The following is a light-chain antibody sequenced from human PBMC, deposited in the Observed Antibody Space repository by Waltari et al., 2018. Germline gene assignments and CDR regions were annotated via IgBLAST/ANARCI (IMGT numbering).Light chain of an antibody. CDR1: SSNIGAGYD. V-gene: IGLV1-40*01. Sequence: QSVLTQPPSVSGAPGQRITISCTGTSSNIGAGYDLHWYLHLPGTAPKLLILGNNNRPSGVPDRFSASKSDTSASLAITGLQAEDEADDYCQSYDSSLSGVIFGGGTKLTVL. CDR3: QSYDSSLSGVI. J-gene: IGLJ2*01. CDR2: GNN.